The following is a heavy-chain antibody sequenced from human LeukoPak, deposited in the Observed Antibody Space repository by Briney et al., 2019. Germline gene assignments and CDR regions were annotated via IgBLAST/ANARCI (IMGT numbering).Heavy chain of an antibody. D-gene: IGHD6-13*01. CDR3: EKQDIRSSGWYD. V-gene: IGHV3-23*01. J-gene: IGHJ4*02. CDR1: GFTFDDYA. CDR2: VSDSGSST. Sequence: PGGSLRLSCAASGFTFDDYAMHWVRQAPGKGLEWVSAVSDSGSSTYYADSVKGRFTISRDNSKNTLYLQMNSLRADDTAVYYCEKQDIRSSGWYDWGQGTLVTVSS.